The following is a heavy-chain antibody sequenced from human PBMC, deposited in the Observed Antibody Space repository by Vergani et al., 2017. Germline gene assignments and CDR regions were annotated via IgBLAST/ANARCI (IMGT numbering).Heavy chain of an antibody. CDR3: ARGGWNGVLENYYYYGMDV. V-gene: IGHV1-46*01. CDR1: GYTFTSYY. J-gene: IGHJ6*04. CDR2: INPSGGST. Sequence: QVQLVQSGAEVKKPGSSVKVSCKASGYTFTSYYMHWVRQAPGQGLEWMGIINPSGGSTSYAQKFQGRVTMTRDTSTSTVYMELSSLRSEDTAVYYCARGGWNGVLENYYYYGMDVWGEGTTVTVSS. D-gene: IGHD1-1*01.